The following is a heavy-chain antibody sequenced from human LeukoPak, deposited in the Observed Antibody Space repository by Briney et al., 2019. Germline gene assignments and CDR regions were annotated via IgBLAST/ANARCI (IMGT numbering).Heavy chain of an antibody. CDR3: ARAFYGDYPSYYFDY. D-gene: IGHD4-17*01. J-gene: IGHJ4*02. CDR1: GRSFSGYY. V-gene: IGHV4-34*01. Sequence: SETLSLTCAVYGRSFSGYYWRWLRQPPGKGVEWIGEINHSGSTNYNPSLKSRVTISVDTSKNQFSLKLSSVTAADTAVYYCARAFYGDYPSYYFDYWGQGTLVTVSS. CDR2: INHSGST.